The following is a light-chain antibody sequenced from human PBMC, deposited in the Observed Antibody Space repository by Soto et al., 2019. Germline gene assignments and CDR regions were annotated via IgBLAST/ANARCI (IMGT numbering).Light chain of an antibody. V-gene: IGKV1-39*01. J-gene: IGKJ2*01. CDR3: QQSYSTPMYT. CDR1: QSISSY. Sequence: DIQITQSPSSLSASVGDRVTITCRSSQSISSYLNWYQQKPGKAPKLLIYAASSLQSGVPSRFSGSGSGTDFTLTISSLQPEDFATYYCQQSYSTPMYTFGQATKVDIK. CDR2: AAS.